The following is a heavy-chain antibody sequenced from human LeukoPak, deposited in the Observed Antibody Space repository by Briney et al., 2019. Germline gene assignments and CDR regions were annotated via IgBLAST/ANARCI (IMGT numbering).Heavy chain of an antibody. CDR2: IYYSGST. V-gene: IGHV4-31*03. Sequence: SETLSLTCTVSGGSISSGGYYWSWIRQHPGKGLEWIGYIYYSGSTYYNPSLKSRVTISVDTSKNQFSLKLSSVTAADTAVYYCARSQYGDYSSYFDYWGQGTLVTVSS. J-gene: IGHJ4*02. D-gene: IGHD4-17*01. CDR3: ARSQYGDYSSYFDY. CDR1: GGSISSGGYY.